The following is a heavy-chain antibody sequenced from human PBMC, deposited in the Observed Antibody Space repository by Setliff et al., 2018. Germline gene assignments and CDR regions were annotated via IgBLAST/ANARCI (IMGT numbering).Heavy chain of an antibody. CDR3: ASRVYGDYEVFY. D-gene: IGHD4-17*01. CDR2: ISYDGNNK. Sequence: LPCAASGFTFSDYDMHWVRQAPGKGLEWVAVISYDGNNKYYADSVKGRFSISRENSKDTLYLQMNSLRAEDTAVYYCASRVYGDYEVFYWGQGTLVTVSS. CDR1: GFTFSDYD. V-gene: IGHV3-30-3*01. J-gene: IGHJ4*02.